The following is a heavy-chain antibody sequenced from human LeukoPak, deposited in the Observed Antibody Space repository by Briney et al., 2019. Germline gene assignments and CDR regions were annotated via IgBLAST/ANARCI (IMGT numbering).Heavy chain of an antibody. Sequence: GGSLRLSCAASGFTFSSYSMNWVRQAPGKGLEWVSYISSSSSTIYYADSVKGRFTISRDNAKNSLYLQMNSLRAEDTAVYYCARSVYCSSTSCYHRPTRNDYWGQGTLVTVSS. J-gene: IGHJ4*02. CDR3: ARSVYCSSTSCYHRPTRNDY. CDR2: ISSSSSTI. D-gene: IGHD2-2*01. V-gene: IGHV3-48*01. CDR1: GFTFSSYS.